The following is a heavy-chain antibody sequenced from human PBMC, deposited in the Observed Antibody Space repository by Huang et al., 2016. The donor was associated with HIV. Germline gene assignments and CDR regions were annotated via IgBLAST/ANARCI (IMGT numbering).Heavy chain of an antibody. CDR2: INHSGTP. V-gene: IGHV4-34*02. CDR3: VRCPGYYFEPSRYFDAFDI. D-gene: IGHD3-22*01. J-gene: IGHJ3*02. Sequence: VQLQQWGASLLKPSETLSLTCAVSGGTFTGYFWGWVRQAPGKGLEWIAEINHSGTPSYNPSRKSRVSMSVDVSNNQFSLSLKSVTAADTAVYFCVRCPGYYFEPSRYFDAFDIWGPGTMVTVS. CDR1: GGTFTGYF.